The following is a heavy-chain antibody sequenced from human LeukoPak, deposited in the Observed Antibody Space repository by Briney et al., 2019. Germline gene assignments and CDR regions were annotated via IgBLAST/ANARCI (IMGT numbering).Heavy chain of an antibody. CDR3: ARVSMYDTSGYHDFDY. D-gene: IGHD3-22*01. V-gene: IGHV3-30*14. CDR1: GFTFSSYA. J-gene: IGHJ4*02. Sequence: QSGGSLRLSCAASGFTFSSYAMHWVRQAPGKGLEWVAVISYDGSNKYYADSVKGRFTISRDNSKNTLYLQMNSLRAEDTAVYYCARVSMYDTSGYHDFDYWGQGTLVTVSS. CDR2: ISYDGSNK.